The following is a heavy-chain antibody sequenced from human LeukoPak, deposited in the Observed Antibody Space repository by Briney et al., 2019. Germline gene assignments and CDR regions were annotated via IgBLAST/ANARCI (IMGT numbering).Heavy chain of an antibody. Sequence: GGSLRLSCAISGFTFSNYWMTWVRQAPGKGLEWVANIKHDGSGPSYLDSVRGRFTISRDNARNSLSLQMTSLRAEDTAVYYCARAREIALSGTEYFEYWGQGTLVTVSS. CDR2: IKHDGSGP. J-gene: IGHJ4*02. CDR3: ARAREIALSGTEYFEY. D-gene: IGHD6-19*01. CDR1: GFTFSNYW. V-gene: IGHV3-7*01.